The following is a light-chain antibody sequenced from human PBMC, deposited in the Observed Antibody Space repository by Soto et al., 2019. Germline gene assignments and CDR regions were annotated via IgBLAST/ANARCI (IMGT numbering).Light chain of an antibody. CDR1: SSNIGAGYH. V-gene: IGLV1-40*01. CDR3: QTADTSLSVV. CDR2: GNS. J-gene: IGLJ2*01. Sequence: QSVLTQPPSVSGAPGQRVTISCTGSSSNIGAGYHVHWYQQLPGAAPKLLIYGNSNRPSGVPDRFSGSQSDTSASLAITGLQAEDEADYYCQTADTSLSVVFGGGTKLTVL.